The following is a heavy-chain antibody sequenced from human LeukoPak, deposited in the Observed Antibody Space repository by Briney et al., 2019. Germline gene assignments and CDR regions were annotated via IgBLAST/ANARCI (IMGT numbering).Heavy chain of an antibody. CDR1: GGSFSGYY. V-gene: IGHV4-34*01. CDR2: INHSGST. J-gene: IGHJ4*02. D-gene: IGHD2-21*02. CDR3: ATTEHIVVVTAIREYYFDY. Sequence: YPSETLSLTCAVYGGSFSGYYWSWIRQPPGKGLEWIGEINHSGSTNYNPSLKSRVTISVDTSKNQFSLKLSSVTAADTAVYYCATTEHIVVVTAIREYYFDYWGQGTLVTVSS.